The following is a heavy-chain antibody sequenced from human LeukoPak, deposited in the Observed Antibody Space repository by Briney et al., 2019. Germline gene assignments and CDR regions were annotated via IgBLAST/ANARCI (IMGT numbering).Heavy chain of an antibody. Sequence: PGGSLRLSCAASGFTFSSYAMSRVRQAPGKGLEWVSAISGSGGSTYYADSVKGRFTISRDNSKNTLYLQVNSLRAEDTAVYYCANLYSSGWYIFDYWGQGTLVTVSS. CDR1: GFTFSSYA. D-gene: IGHD6-19*01. CDR2: ISGSGGST. J-gene: IGHJ4*02. V-gene: IGHV3-23*01. CDR3: ANLYSSGWYIFDY.